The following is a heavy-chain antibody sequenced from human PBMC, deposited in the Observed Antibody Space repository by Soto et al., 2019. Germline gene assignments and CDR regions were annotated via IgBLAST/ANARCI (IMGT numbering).Heavy chain of an antibody. D-gene: IGHD5-12*01. V-gene: IGHV3-48*01. CDR1: GFTFSSCN. J-gene: IGHJ3*02. CDR2: ISNSGRTT. CDR3: ARSLVATISAFDI. Sequence: PGGSLRLSCAASGFTFSSCNMNWVRQAPGKGLEWVSYISNSGRTTYYADSVKGRFTISRDIAKNSLYLQMNSLRAEDTAVYYCARSLVATISAFDIWGQGTMVTVSS.